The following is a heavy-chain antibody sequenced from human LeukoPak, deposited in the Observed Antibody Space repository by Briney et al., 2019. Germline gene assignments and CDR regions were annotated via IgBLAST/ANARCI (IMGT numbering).Heavy chain of an antibody. J-gene: IGHJ4*02. Sequence: SVKVSCKASGGTFSSYTIGWVRQAPGQGLEWMGRIIPILGIANYAQKFQGRVTITADKSTSTAYMELSSLRSEDTAVYYCARDWLRWPYYVDYWGQGTLVTVSS. CDR1: GGTFSSYT. CDR3: ARDWLRWPYYVDY. D-gene: IGHD4-23*01. CDR2: IIPILGIA. V-gene: IGHV1-69*04.